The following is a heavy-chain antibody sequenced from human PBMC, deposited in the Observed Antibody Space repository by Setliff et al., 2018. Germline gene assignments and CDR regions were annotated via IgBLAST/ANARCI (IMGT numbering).Heavy chain of an antibody. CDR2: INPGGGST. Sequence: GASVKVSCKASGYTFTNHYMHWVRQAPGQGLEWMGMINPGGGSTTYAQKFQGRVTMTRDTSTSTVYMELTSLRTEDTAVYYCAREGVDTRSSTDYRYYMDVWGKGTTVTVSS. J-gene: IGHJ6*03. CDR3: AREGVDTRSSTDYRYYMDV. V-gene: IGHV1-46*01. D-gene: IGHD5-18*01. CDR1: GYTFTNHY.